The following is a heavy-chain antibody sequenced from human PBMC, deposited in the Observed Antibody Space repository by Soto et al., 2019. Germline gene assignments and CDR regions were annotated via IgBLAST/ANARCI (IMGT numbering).Heavy chain of an antibody. J-gene: IGHJ6*04. CDR2: IYTSGST. D-gene: IGHD3-3*01. V-gene: IGHV4-4*07. CDR1: GGSISSYY. Sequence: PSETLSLTCTVSGGSISSYYWSWIRQPAGKGLEWIGRIYTSGSTNYYPSLPSRVTLSLDTSKNQFSLILTSVTAADTCFYYCEGGAIHSDFWSGPINGGRDVGGKGSTDPVTS. CDR3: EGGAIHSDFWSGPINGGRDV.